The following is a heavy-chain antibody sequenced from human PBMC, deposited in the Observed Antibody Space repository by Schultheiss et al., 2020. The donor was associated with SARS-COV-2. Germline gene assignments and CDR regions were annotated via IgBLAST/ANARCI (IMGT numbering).Heavy chain of an antibody. CDR2: ISFDGNYK. CDR3: AKGSGVAGNLDY. D-gene: IGHD6-19*01. V-gene: IGHV3-30-3*01. J-gene: IGHJ4*02. CDR1: GFTFSTHA. Sequence: GGSLRLSCAASGFTFSTHAIHWVRQAPGKGLEWVADISFDGNYKSHADSVKGRFTISRDNSKNTAYLQMNSLRAEDTALYYCAKGSGVAGNLDYWGQGALVTVSS.